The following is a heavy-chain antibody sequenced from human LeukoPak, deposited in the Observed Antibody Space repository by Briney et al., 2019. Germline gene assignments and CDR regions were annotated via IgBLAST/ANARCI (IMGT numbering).Heavy chain of an antibody. CDR3: ARERGSYSPVDY. CDR1: GYTFTGQY. D-gene: IGHD1-26*01. J-gene: IGHJ4*02. CDR2: INPNSGGT. V-gene: IGHV1-2*02. Sequence: GASVKVSCKASGYTFTGQYMHWVRQAPGQGLEWMGWINPNSGGTNYAQKFQGRVTMTRDTSISTAYMELNRLRSDDTAVYYCARERGSYSPVDYWGQGTLVTVSS.